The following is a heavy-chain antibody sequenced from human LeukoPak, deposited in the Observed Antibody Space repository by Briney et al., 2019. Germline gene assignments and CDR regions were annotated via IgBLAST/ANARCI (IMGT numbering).Heavy chain of an antibody. CDR2: ISWNRGRI. D-gene: IGHD5-24*01. J-gene: IGHJ3*02. CDR1: GVTFDDYA. Sequence: PGGSLRLSCAASGVTFDDYAMHWVRQAPGKGLEWVSGISWNRGRIGYADSVKGRFTISRDNARNSLYLQMNSLRAEDTALYYCAKDVFESDGLGAFDIWGQGTMVTVSS. V-gene: IGHV3-9*01. CDR3: AKDVFESDGLGAFDI.